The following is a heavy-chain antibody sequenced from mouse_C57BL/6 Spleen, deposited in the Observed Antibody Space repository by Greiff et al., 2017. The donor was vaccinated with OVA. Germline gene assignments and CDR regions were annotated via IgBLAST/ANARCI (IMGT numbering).Heavy chain of an antibody. V-gene: IGHV10-1*01. CDR1: GFSFNTYA. CDR2: IRSKSNNYAT. J-gene: IGHJ1*03. Sequence: EVMLVESGGGLVQPKGSLKLSCAASGFSFNTYAMNWVRQAPGKGLEWVARIRSKSNNYATYYADSVKDRFTIPRADSESMLSLHMNDLKTEDSAMYCSVRHGGSFDVWGTGTTVTVSS. CDR3: VRHGGSFDV.